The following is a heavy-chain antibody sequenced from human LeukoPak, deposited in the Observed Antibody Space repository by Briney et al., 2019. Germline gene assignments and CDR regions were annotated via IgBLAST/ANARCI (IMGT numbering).Heavy chain of an antibody. CDR2: MSYSVNT. Sequence: SETLSLTCTVSGESISRTGYYWGWIRQPPGKGLEWIGHMSYSVNTFYSPSVKSRVTISVDTSKNRFSLKLTSVTAADTAVYYCARIVGVTDYFDYWGQGTLVTVSS. D-gene: IGHD1-26*01. CDR1: GESISRTGYY. V-gene: IGHV4-39*01. J-gene: IGHJ4*02. CDR3: ARIVGVTDYFDY.